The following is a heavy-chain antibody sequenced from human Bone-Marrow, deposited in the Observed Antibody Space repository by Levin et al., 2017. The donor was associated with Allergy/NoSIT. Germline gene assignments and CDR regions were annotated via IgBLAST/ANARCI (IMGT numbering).Heavy chain of an antibody. CDR2: ISKDGSNK. D-gene: IGHD6-13*01. J-gene: IGHJ4*02. CDR1: GFTFSSYG. CDR3: AKDRGLRQQPDY. V-gene: IGHV3-30*18. Sequence: GESLKISCAASGFTFSSYGMHWVRQAPGKGLEWVAVISKDGSNKDYADSVKGRFTISRDNSKNTVYLQMNSLRAEDTAVYYCAKDRGLRQQPDYWGQGTLVTVSS.